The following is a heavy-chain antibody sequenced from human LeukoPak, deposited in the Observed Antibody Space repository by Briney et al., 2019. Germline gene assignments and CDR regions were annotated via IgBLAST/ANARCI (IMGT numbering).Heavy chain of an antibody. Sequence: RGSLRLSCAASGFPFSSFGMHWVRQAPGKGLEWVAVISYDGSNKYYADSVKGRFTISRDNSKNTLYLQMNSLRAEDTAVYYCAKDELSTGWYGNLDYWGQGTLVTVSS. CDR2: ISYDGSNK. V-gene: IGHV3-30*18. CDR3: AKDELSTGWYGNLDY. CDR1: GFPFSSFG. J-gene: IGHJ4*02. D-gene: IGHD6-19*01.